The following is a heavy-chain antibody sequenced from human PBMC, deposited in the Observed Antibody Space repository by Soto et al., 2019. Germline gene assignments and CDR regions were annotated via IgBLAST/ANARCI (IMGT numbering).Heavy chain of an antibody. J-gene: IGHJ6*02. Sequence: QVQVVESGGGLVEPGGSLRLSCSASGFKFSEYYMNWIRQATGKGLEWVAYISGGSDFINNADSVKGRFTISRDNTKNSVYLQLNPLRGADSAVYYCARDLVSNYVFPDGMVVGVQGPKVAVSS. D-gene: IGHD4-4*01. CDR2: ISGGSDFI. V-gene: IGHV3-11*06. CDR3: ARDLVSNYVFPDGMVV. CDR1: GFKFSEYY.